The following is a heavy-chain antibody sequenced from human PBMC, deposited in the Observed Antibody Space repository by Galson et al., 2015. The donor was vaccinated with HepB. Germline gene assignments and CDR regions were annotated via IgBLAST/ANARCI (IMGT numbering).Heavy chain of an antibody. D-gene: IGHD6-13*01. Sequence: SLRLSCAASGFTFSSYAMSWVRQAPGKGLEWVSAISGSGGSTYYADSVKGRFTISRDNSKNTLYLQMNSLRAEDTAVYYCARDSGRGSSWYGPFDYWGQGTLVTVSS. CDR2: ISGSGGST. J-gene: IGHJ4*02. CDR3: ARDSGRGSSWYGPFDY. CDR1: GFTFSSYA. V-gene: IGHV3-23*01.